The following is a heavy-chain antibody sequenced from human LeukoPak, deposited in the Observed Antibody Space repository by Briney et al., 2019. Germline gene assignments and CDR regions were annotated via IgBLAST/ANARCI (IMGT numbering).Heavy chain of an antibody. Sequence: SETLSLTCTVSGGSISSYYWSWIRQPPGKGLEWIGYIYYSGSTNYNPSLKSRVTISVDTSKNQFSLKLSSVTAADTAVYYCARLQYYDLLGAFDIWGQGTMVTVSS. CDR3: ARLQYYDLLGAFDI. J-gene: IGHJ3*02. D-gene: IGHD3-22*01. V-gene: IGHV4-59*08. CDR2: IYYSGST. CDR1: GGSISSYY.